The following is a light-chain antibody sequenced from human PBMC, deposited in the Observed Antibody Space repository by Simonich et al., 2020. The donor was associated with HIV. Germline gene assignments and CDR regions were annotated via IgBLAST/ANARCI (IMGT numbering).Light chain of an antibody. CDR2: RDS. V-gene: IGLV3-9*01. Sequence: SYEVTQPHSVSVALGQTARITCGGNNIGNEIVHWYQQKPGQAPVLVIYRDSNRPYGIPERFSGFNSGNTATLTISRAQAGDEADYYCQSYDSSLSALFGGGTKLTVL. CDR1: NIGNEI. CDR3: QSYDSSLSAL. J-gene: IGLJ3*02.